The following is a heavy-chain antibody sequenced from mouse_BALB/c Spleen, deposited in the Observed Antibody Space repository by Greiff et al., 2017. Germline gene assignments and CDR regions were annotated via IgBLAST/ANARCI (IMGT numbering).Heavy chain of an antibody. CDR3: ASQIYYGSFDY. V-gene: IGHV1-4*02. CDR2: INPSSGYT. D-gene: IGHD2-2*01. CDR1: GYTFTSYT. Sequence: QVQLQQSAAELARPGASVKMSCKASGYTFTSYTMHWVKQRPGQGLEWIGYINPSSGYTEYNQKFKDKTTLTADKSSSTAYMQLSSLTSEDSAVYYCASQIYYGSFDYWGQGTTLTVSS. J-gene: IGHJ2*01.